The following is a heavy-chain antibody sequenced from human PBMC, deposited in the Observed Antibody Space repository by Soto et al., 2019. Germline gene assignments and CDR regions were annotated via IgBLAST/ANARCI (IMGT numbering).Heavy chain of an antibody. V-gene: IGHV4-59*04. D-gene: IGHD2-15*01. CDR1: GGSISSYY. Sequence: SETLSLTCTVSGGSISSYYWSWIRQPPGKGLEWIGYIYYSGSTYYNPSLKSRVTISVDTSKNQFSLKLSSVTAADTAVYYCARHTPAISISDHWRQGTLVTVS. J-gene: IGHJ4*02. CDR3: ARHTPAISISDH. CDR2: IYYSGST.